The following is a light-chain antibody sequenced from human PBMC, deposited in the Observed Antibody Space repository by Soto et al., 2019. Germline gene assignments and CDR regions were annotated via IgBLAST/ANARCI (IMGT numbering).Light chain of an antibody. CDR2: WAS. CDR1: QSFLYTSNNKNY. CDR3: QLYYNSWT. V-gene: IGKV4-1*01. Sequence: DIVMTQSPASLAVSLGERATINCKSSQSFLYTSNNKNYLGWYQQKAGQPPKLLIDWASTRASGVPDRFSGSGSGTDFTLTISSLQAEDVAVYYCQLYYNSWTFGQGTKVDIK. J-gene: IGKJ1*01.